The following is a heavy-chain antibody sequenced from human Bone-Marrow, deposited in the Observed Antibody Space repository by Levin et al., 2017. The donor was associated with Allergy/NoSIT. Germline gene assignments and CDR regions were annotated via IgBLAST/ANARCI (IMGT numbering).Heavy chain of an antibody. CDR3: AGLRGWNDYYYYGLAV. J-gene: IGHJ6*02. D-gene: IGHD1-1*01. V-gene: IGHV4-59*01. Sequence: ASETLSLTCTVSGGSTSRYYWNWIRQSPGKGLEWIGHIFYTGTTNFNPSLQSRVTISLDASKNQFSLNLTSVTAADTAVYYCAGLRGWNDYYYYGLAVWGRGTTVTVSS. CDR1: GGSTSRYY. CDR2: IFYTGTT.